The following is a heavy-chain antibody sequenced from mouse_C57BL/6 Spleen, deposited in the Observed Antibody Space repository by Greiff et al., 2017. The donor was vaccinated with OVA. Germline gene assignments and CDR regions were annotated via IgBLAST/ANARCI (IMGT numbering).Heavy chain of an antibody. D-gene: IGHD2-1*01. CDR3: ARRGVTSLVRFDD. J-gene: IGHJ1*03. CDR2: ISAGGGYT. V-gene: IGHV5-4*01. Sequence: EVQRVESGGGLVKPGGSLKLSCAASGFTFSSYAMSWVRQTPEKRLEWVATISAGGGYTYYPANLKGRVTISRDNAKNNLYLQVSHLKTEDTAVYYCARRGVTSLVRFDDWGTGTTVTVSS. CDR1: GFTFSSYA.